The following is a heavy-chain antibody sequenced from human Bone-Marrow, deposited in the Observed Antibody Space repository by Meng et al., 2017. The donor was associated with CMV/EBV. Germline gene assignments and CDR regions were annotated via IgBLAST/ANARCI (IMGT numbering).Heavy chain of an antibody. J-gene: IGHJ5*02. CDR1: GGSFSGYY. Sequence: SETLSLTCAVYGGSFSGYYWSWIRQPPGKGLEWIGEINHSGSTNYNPSLKSRVTISVDTSKNQFSLKLSSVTAADTAVYCCAREYYDFWSGAHWFDPWGQGTLVTVSS. D-gene: IGHD3-3*01. CDR2: INHSGST. CDR3: AREYYDFWSGAHWFDP. V-gene: IGHV4-34*01.